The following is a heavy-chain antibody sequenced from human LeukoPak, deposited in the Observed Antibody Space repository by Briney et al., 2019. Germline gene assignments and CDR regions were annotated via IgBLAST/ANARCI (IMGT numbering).Heavy chain of an antibody. J-gene: IGHJ4*02. CDR3: ARHPTTVTRFDY. D-gene: IGHD4-17*01. CDR2: INHSGST. V-gene: IGHV4-34*01. CDR1: GGSFSGYY. Sequence: SETLSLTCAVYGGSFSGYYWSWIRQPPGKGLEWIGEINHSGSTNYNPSLKSRVTISVDTSKNQFSLKLSSVTAADTAVYYCARHPTTVTRFDYWGQGTLVTVSS.